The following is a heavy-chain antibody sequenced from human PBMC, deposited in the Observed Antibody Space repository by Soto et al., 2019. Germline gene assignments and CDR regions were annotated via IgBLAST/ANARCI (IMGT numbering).Heavy chain of an antibody. V-gene: IGHV3-9*01. J-gene: IGHJ3*02. CDR1: GFSVDDYA. CDR2: INWDGGKI. D-gene: IGHD2-8*01. Sequence: EVQLAESGGGLVEPGRSLRLSCAASGFSVDDYAMHWVRQGPGKGLEWVSGINWDGGKIGYADSVKGRFTISRDSAKNSLFLQMSGLRAGDTALYYCVKDYGRHSGDGMHIWGQGTKVPVSS. CDR3: VKDYGRHSGDGMHI.